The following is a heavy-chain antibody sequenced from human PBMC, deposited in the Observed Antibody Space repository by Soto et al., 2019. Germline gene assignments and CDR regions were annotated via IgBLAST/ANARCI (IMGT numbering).Heavy chain of an antibody. V-gene: IGHV3-23*01. CDR2: ISANGQGI. J-gene: IGHJ4*02. Sequence: PGGSLRLSYAASGFTFSTDALSWVRQAPGKGLEWVSAISANGQGIYYADSVRGRFTISRDNSKNTIFLHMDSLRAEDTAVYYCAKDRNYPRDQFHYWGQGTLVTVSS. CDR1: GFTFSTDA. D-gene: IGHD1-7*01. CDR3: AKDRNYPRDQFHY.